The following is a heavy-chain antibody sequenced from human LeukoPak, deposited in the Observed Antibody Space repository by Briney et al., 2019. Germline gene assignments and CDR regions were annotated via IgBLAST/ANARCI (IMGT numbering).Heavy chain of an antibody. CDR2: IYYSGST. V-gene: IGHV4-59*01. J-gene: IGHJ4*02. D-gene: IGHD3-10*01. Sequence: SETLSLTCTVSGGSISSYYWSWIRQPPGKGLEWIGYIYYSGSTNYNPSLKSRVTISVDTSKNQFSLKLSSVTAADTAVYYCARVKSSYYGSGSYSDYWGQGTLVTVSS. CDR3: ARVKSSYYGSGSYSDY. CDR1: GGSISSYY.